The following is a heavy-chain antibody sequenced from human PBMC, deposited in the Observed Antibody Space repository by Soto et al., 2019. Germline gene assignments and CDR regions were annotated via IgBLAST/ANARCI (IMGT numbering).Heavy chain of an antibody. J-gene: IGHJ6*02. CDR3: AREEEYYYGSGSYLNYYYYGMDV. D-gene: IGHD3-10*01. CDR1: GGTFSSYT. Sequence: QVQLVQSGAEVKEPGSSVKVSCKASGGTFSSYTISWVRQAPGQGLEWMGRIIPILGIANYAQKFQGRVTITADKSTSTAYMERSSLRSEDTAVYYCAREEEYYYGSGSYLNYYYYGMDVWGQGTTVTVSS. V-gene: IGHV1-69*02. CDR2: IIPILGIA.